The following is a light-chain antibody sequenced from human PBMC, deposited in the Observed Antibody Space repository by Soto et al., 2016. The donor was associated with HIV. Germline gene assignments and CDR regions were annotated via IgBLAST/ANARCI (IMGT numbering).Light chain of an antibody. V-gene: IGLV3-21*03. Sequence: SYELTQPPSVSVAPGKTARINCGGKITLEVKSVQWYQQKPGQAPVVVVYDDSDRPSGIPERFSGSNSGNTATLTISRVEAGDEADYYCQVWDRNTDQYVFGTGTKVSV. J-gene: IGLJ1*01. CDR1: TLEVKS. CDR2: DDS. CDR3: QVWDRNTDQYV.